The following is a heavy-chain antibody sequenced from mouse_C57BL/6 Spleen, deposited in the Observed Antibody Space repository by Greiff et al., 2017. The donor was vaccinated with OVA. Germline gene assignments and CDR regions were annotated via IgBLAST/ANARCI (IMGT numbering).Heavy chain of an antibody. CDR3: ARVAGYDYDEYYYAMDY. D-gene: IGHD2-4*01. V-gene: IGHV1-72*01. CDR2: IDPNSGGT. Sequence: QVQLQQPGAELVKPGASVKLSCKASGYTFTSYWMHWVKQRPGRGLEWIGRIDPNSGGTKYNEKFKSKATLTVDKPSSTAYMPLSSLTSEDSAVYYCARVAGYDYDEYYYAMDYWGQGTSVTVSS. J-gene: IGHJ4*01. CDR1: GYTFTSYW.